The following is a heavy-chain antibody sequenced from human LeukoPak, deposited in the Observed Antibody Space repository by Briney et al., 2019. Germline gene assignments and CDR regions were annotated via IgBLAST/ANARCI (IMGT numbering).Heavy chain of an antibody. CDR3: TRDSSGPDAFDI. Sequence: GGSPRLSCTASGFTFGDYAMSWVRQAPGKGLEWVGFIRSKAYGGTTEYAASVKGRFTISRDDSKSIAYLQMNSLKTEDTAVYYCTRDSSGPDAFDIWGQGTMVTVSS. CDR1: GFTFGDYA. V-gene: IGHV3-49*04. D-gene: IGHD6-19*01. J-gene: IGHJ3*02. CDR2: IRSKAYGGTT.